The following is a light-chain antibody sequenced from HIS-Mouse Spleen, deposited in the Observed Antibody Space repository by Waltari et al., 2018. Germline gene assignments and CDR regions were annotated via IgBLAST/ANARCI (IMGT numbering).Light chain of an antibody. V-gene: IGLV3-21*03. CDR3: QVWDSSSDHVV. J-gene: IGLJ2*01. CDR2: DDS. Sequence: SYVLTQPPSVSVAPGKTARITCGGNNIGRKSWHWYQQKPGQAPVLVVYDDSDRPSGIPGRFSGSNSGNTATLTISRVEAGDEADYYCQVWDSSSDHVVFGGGTKLTVL. CDR1: NIGRKS.